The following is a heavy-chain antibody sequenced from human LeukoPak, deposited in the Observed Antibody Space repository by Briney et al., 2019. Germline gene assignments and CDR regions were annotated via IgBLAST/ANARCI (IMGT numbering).Heavy chain of an antibody. CDR3: ARDLSNY. CDR1: GGSISSHY. Sequence: SGTLSLTCTVSGGSISSHYWSWIRQPPGKGLEWIGYIYYSGSTNYNPSLKSRVTISVDTSKNQFSLKLSSVTAADTAVYYCARDLSNYWGQGTLVTVSS. V-gene: IGHV4-59*11. J-gene: IGHJ4*02. CDR2: IYYSGST.